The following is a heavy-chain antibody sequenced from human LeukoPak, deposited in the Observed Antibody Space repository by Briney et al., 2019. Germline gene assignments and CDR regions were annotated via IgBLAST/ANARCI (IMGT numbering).Heavy chain of an antibody. V-gene: IGHV1-18*01. Sequence: ASVKVSCKASGYTFTSYSISWVRQAPGQGLEWMGWISAYNGNTIYAQKVEGRVTMTTDTSTSTAYMELRSLKSDDTAVYYCARASYCSGGSCYPDYWGQGTLVTVSS. CDR1: GYTFTSYS. CDR2: ISAYNGNT. CDR3: ARASYCSGGSCYPDY. J-gene: IGHJ4*02. D-gene: IGHD2-15*01.